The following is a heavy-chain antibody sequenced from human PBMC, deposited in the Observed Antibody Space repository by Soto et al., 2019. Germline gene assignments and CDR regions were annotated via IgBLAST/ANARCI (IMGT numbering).Heavy chain of an antibody. D-gene: IGHD1-26*01. J-gene: IGHJ4*02. CDR2: IKQDGSEK. CDR1: GFTFSSYW. V-gene: IGHV3-7*05. CDR3: ARDGGSGSYYRWRNYFDY. Sequence: GGSLRLSCAASGFTFSSYWMSWVRQAPGKGLEWVANIKQDGSEKYYVDSVKGRFTISRDNAKNSLYLQMNSLRAEDTAVYYCARDGGSGSYYRWRNYFDYWGQGTLVTVSS.